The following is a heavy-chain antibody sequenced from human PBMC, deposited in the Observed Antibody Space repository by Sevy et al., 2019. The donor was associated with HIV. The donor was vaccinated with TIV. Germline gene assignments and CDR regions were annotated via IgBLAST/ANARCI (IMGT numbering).Heavy chain of an antibody. J-gene: IGHJ3*02. Sequence: GGSLRLSCAASGFTFSSYWMSWVRQAPGKGLEWVANIKQDGSEKYYVDSVKGQFTISRDNAKNSLYLQMNSLRAEDTAVYYCARDWGYCSSTSCYTDDDAFDIWGQGTMVTVSS. CDR1: GFTFSSYW. CDR3: ARDWGYCSSTSCYTDDDAFDI. D-gene: IGHD2-2*02. V-gene: IGHV3-7*01. CDR2: IKQDGSEK.